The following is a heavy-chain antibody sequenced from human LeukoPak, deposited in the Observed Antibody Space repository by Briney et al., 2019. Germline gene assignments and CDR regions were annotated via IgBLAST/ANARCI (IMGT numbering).Heavy chain of an antibody. V-gene: IGHV3-23*01. CDR3: AKSPNYYGSGSYLEGSPYFDY. Sequence: GGTLRLSCAASGFTFSSYGMSWVRQAPGKGLEWVSGISGSGYNTYYADSVKGRFTISRDNSKNTLYLQMNSLRAEDTAVYYCAKSPNYYGSGSYLEGSPYFDYWGQGTLVTVSS. CDR1: GFTFSSYG. CDR2: ISGSGYNT. J-gene: IGHJ4*02. D-gene: IGHD3-10*01.